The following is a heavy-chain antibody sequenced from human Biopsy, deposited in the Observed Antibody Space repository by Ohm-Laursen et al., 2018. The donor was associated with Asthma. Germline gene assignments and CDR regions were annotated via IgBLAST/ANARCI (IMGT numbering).Heavy chain of an antibody. J-gene: IGHJ4*02. CDR1: GFTFDDYT. CDR3: VKDIRLQLWGFDS. D-gene: IGHD6-13*01. CDR2: VSWNSGSI. V-gene: IGHV3-9*01. Sequence: SLRLSCTASGFTFDDYTMHWVRQAPGKGLEWVSGVSWNSGSIDYADSVKGRFTISRDNAKNSLYLQMNSLRGADTALYYCVKDIRLQLWGFDSWGQGTLVTVSS.